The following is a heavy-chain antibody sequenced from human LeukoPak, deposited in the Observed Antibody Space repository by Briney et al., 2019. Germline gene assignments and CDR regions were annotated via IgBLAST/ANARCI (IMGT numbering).Heavy chain of an antibody. V-gene: IGHV4-39*01. D-gene: IGHD6-13*01. Sequence: SETLSLTCTVSGGSIGSGYYWAWIRQPPGKGLEWIGSIHYGGTTHYNPSLQSRVTISADTSKNQFALDLRSVTAADTAVYYCARGTGYSSSWYPGVYYFDYWGQGTLVTVSS. CDR3: ARGTGYSSSWYPGVYYFDY. CDR2: IHYGGTT. CDR1: GGSIGSGYY. J-gene: IGHJ4*02.